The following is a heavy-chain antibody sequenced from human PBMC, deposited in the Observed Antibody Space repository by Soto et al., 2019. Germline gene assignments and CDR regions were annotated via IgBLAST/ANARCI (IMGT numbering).Heavy chain of an antibody. CDR1: GFTFSSYS. V-gene: IGHV3-21*01. Sequence: GGSLRLSCAASGFTFSSYSMNWVRQAPGKGLEWVSSISSSSSYIYYADSVKGRFTISRDNAKNSLYLQMNSLRAEDTAVYYCARDRSHFSAFGVVIIPGDVWGKGTTVTVSS. CDR2: ISSSSSYI. CDR3: ARDRSHFSAFGVVIIPGDV. D-gene: IGHD3-3*01. J-gene: IGHJ6*04.